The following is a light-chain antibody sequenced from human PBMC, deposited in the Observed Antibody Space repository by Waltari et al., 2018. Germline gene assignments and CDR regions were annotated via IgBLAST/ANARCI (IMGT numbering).Light chain of an antibody. V-gene: IGKV3-11*01. CDR2: HVS. Sequence: EIVLTQSPATLSLSPGERATLSCRASQNISTYLAWYQQTFGQAPRLLVYHVSNRATGIPARFSGSGSGTDFTLTISSLEPEDFAVYYCQQRSNWPPWTFGQGTKVEIK. CDR3: QQRSNWPPWT. CDR1: QNISTY. J-gene: IGKJ1*01.